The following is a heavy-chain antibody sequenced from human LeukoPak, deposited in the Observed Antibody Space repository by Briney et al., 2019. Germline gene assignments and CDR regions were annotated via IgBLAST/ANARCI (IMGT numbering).Heavy chain of an antibody. V-gene: IGHV4-38-2*02. CDR2: IYHSGRT. CDR3: ARHLLYDYGDYLMTPFDY. D-gene: IGHD4-17*01. CDR1: GYSISSGYY. J-gene: IGHJ4*02. Sequence: SETLSXTCTVSGYSISSGYYWGWIRQPPGKGLEGIGRIYHSGRTYYNPSLKSRVTISVETAKNKVCMKMSSETAAETAVYYCARHLLYDYGDYLMTPFDYWDQGTLVTVSS.